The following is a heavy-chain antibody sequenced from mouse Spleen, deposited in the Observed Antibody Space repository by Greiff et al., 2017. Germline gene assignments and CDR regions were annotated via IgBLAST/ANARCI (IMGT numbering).Heavy chain of an antibody. CDR3: ARPYYGSSSFAY. V-gene: IGHV1-55*01. CDR2: IYPGSGST. CDR1: GYTFTSYW. Sequence: VQLQQPGAELVKPGASVKMSCKASGYTFTSYWITWVKQRPGQGLEWIGDIYPGSGSTNYNEKFKSKATLTVDTSSSTAYMQLSSLTSEDSAVYYCARPYYGSSSFAYWGQGTLVTVSA. J-gene: IGHJ3*01. D-gene: IGHD1-1*01.